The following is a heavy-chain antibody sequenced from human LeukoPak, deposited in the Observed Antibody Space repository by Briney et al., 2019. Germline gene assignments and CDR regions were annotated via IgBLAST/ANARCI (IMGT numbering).Heavy chain of an antibody. CDR2: ISYDGSNK. J-gene: IGHJ4*02. CDR1: GFTFSSYA. Sequence: GGSLRLSCAASGFTFSSYAMHWVRQAPGKGLEWVADISYDGSNKYYADSVKGRFTISRDNSKNTLYLQMNSLRAEDTAVYYCARDSWDYDSSGYYNYWGQGTLVTVSS. D-gene: IGHD3-22*01. CDR3: ARDSWDYDSSGYYNY. V-gene: IGHV3-30-3*01.